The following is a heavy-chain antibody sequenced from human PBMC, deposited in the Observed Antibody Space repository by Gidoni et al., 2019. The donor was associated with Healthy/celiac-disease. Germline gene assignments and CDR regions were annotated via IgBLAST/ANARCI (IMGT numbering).Heavy chain of an antibody. Sequence: EVQLVESGGGLVQPGVSLRRSCAASGFTFSSYWMSWVRQAPGKGLEWVANIKQDGSEKYYVDSVKGRFTISRDNAKNSLYLQMNSLRAEDTAVYYCAREGEVVTPFPTYFDYWGQGTLVTVSS. CDR3: AREGEVVTPFPTYFDY. V-gene: IGHV3-7*01. CDR1: GFTFSSYW. J-gene: IGHJ4*02. D-gene: IGHD2-21*02. CDR2: IKQDGSEK.